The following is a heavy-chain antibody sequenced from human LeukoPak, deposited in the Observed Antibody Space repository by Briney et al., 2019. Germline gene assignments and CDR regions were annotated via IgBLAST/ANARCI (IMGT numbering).Heavy chain of an antibody. CDR2: IKQDGSEK. D-gene: IGHD3-3*01. J-gene: IGHJ4*02. Sequence: PGGSLRLSCAASGFTFSSYWVSWVRQAPGKGLEWVANIKQDGSEKYYVDSVKGRFTISRDNAKNSLYLQMNSLRAEDTAVYYCAREEWLSYYYFDYWGQGTLVTVSS. V-gene: IGHV3-7*01. CDR3: AREEWLSYYYFDY. CDR1: GFTFSSYW.